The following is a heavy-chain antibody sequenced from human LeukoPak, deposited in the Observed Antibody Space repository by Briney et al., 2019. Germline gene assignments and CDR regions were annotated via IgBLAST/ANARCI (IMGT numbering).Heavy chain of an antibody. V-gene: IGHV3-48*03. J-gene: IGHJ4*02. D-gene: IGHD4-17*01. CDR1: GFTFSSYE. CDR3: AGDYGDYLY. CDR2: ISSSGSTI. Sequence: AGGSLRLSCAASGFTFSSYEMNWVRQAPGKGPEWVSYISSSGSTIYYADSVKGRFTISRDNAKNSLYLQMNSLRAEDTAVYYCAGDYGDYLYWGQGTLVTVSS.